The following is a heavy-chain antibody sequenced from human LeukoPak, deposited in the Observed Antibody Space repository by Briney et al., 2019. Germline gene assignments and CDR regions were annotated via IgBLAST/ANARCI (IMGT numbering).Heavy chain of an antibody. J-gene: IGHJ4*02. CDR2: IYDSGST. D-gene: IGHD3-9*01. V-gene: IGHV4-59*13. Sequence: PSETLSLTCTVSGGSISSYYWSWIRQPPGKGLEWIGYIYDSGSTSYNPSLKSRVTISVDTSRHQFSLKLRSMTAADTGLYYCARLLRYPKYYFDYWGQGTLVTVSS. CDR3: ARLLRYPKYYFDY. CDR1: GGSISSYY.